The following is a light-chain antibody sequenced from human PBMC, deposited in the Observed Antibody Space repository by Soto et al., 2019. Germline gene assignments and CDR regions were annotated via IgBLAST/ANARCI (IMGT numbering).Light chain of an antibody. CDR1: QSVSNNY. Sequence: EVLLTQSPGTLSLSPRERATLSCRASQSVSNNYLVCYQHKPGQAPSHLIYGAANRAPGIPDRFSGSGSGTGFVLSSSMLEPEDFAVYCCQQYAASPRRCVQGTLVEVK. CDR2: GAA. J-gene: IGKJ1*01. CDR3: QQYAASPRR. V-gene: IGKV3-20*01.